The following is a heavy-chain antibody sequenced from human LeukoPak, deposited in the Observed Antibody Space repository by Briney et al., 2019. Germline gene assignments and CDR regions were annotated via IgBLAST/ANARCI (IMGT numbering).Heavy chain of an antibody. CDR1: GGSFSGYY. CDR3: ARGRGGSIAAAGGYYFDY. CDR2: INHSGST. D-gene: IGHD6-13*01. J-gene: IGHJ4*02. Sequence: SETLSLTCAVYGGSFSGYYWSWIRQPPGKGLEWIGEINHSGSTNYNPSLKSRVTISVDTSKNQFSLKLSSVTAADTAVYYCARGRGGSIAAAGGYYFDYWGQGTLVTVSS. V-gene: IGHV4-34*01.